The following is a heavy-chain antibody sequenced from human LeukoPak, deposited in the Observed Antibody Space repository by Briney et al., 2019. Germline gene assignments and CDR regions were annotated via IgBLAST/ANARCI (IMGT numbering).Heavy chain of an antibody. Sequence: PSETLSLTCAVYGGSFSDYYWSWIRQPPGKGLEWIGEINHSGTTNYKPSLKSRVTISVDTSKNQFSLKLTSVTAADTAVYYCASAATSGTYNLDSCGQGTLVTVSS. CDR3: ASAATSGTYNLDS. V-gene: IGHV4-34*01. CDR1: GGSFSDYY. CDR2: INHSGTT. J-gene: IGHJ4*02. D-gene: IGHD1-26*01.